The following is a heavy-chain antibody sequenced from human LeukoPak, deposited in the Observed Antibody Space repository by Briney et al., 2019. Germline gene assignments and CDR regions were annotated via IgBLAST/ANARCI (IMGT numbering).Heavy chain of an antibody. CDR1: GGSISSSSYY. J-gene: IGHJ4*02. Sequence: PSETLSLTCTVSGGSISSSSYYWGWIRQPPGKGLEWIGSIYYSGSTYYNPSLKSRVTISLDTSKNQFSLKLSSVTAEDTAIYYCATPQLGESRATVDYWGQGTLVTVSS. V-gene: IGHV4-39*07. CDR3: ATPQLGESRATVDY. D-gene: IGHD1-1*01. CDR2: IYYSGST.